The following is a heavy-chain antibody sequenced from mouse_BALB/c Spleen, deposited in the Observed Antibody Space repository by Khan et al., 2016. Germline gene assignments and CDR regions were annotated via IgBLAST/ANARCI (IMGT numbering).Heavy chain of an antibody. CDR1: GYSITSGYG. CDR2: LSYSGST. CDR3: ARTARIKY. V-gene: IGHV3-2*02. J-gene: IGHJ2*01. D-gene: IGHD1-2*01. Sequence: EVQFQESGPGLVKPSQSLSLTCTVTGYSITSGYGWNWIRQFPGNKLEWMGYLSYSGSTNYNPSLKSRISITRDTSKNQFFLQLNSVTTEDTATYYCARTARIKYWGQGTTLTVSS.